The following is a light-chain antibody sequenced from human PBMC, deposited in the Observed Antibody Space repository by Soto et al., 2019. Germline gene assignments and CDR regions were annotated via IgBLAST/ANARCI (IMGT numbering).Light chain of an antibody. CDR1: QRVSSGY. Sequence: EFVLTQSPGTLSLSPGERATLSCRASQRVSSGYVAWYQQKPGQAPRLLIYGASSRATGIPDRFRASASGTDFTLTISKLEPEDFAVYFCQQYGGSPAITFGQGTRLEIK. J-gene: IGKJ5*01. CDR2: GAS. CDR3: QQYGGSPAIT. V-gene: IGKV3-20*01.